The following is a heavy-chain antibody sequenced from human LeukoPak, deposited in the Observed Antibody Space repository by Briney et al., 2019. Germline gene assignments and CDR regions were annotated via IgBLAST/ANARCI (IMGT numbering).Heavy chain of an antibody. J-gene: IGHJ4*02. D-gene: IGHD3-10*01. CDR3: ARDWTYYYGSGSYYPLYFDN. V-gene: IGHV3-11*01. Sequence: GGSLRLSCAASGFTFSDYYMSWIRQAPGKGLEGVSCISSSGRTIYHADSLKGRFTISRDDAKNSLYLQIMSLRDEDTALYYCARDWTYYYGSGSYYPLYFDNWGQGTLVTVSS. CDR1: GFTFSDYY. CDR2: ISSSGRTI.